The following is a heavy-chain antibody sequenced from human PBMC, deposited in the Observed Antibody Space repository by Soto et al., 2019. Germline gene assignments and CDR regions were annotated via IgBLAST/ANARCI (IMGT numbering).Heavy chain of an antibody. CDR1: GFTFSSYA. Sequence: EVQLLESGGGLVQPGGSLRLSCAASGFTFSSYAMSWVRQAPGKGLEWVSAISGSGGSTYYADSVKGRFTISRDNSKNTLYLQMNSLRAEDTAVYYCAKARTYYYDSSGSGDTAGTQSYYYYYGMDVWGQGTTVTVSS. CDR3: AKARTYYYDSSGSGDTAGTQSYYYYYGMDV. CDR2: ISGSGGST. D-gene: IGHD3-22*01. V-gene: IGHV3-23*01. J-gene: IGHJ6*02.